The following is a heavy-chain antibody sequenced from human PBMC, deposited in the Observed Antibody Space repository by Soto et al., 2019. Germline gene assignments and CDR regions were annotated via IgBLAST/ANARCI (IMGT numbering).Heavy chain of an antibody. V-gene: IGHV1-8*01. CDR2: MNPNSGNT. CDR3: ARSGALNDAFDI. J-gene: IGHJ3*02. CDR1: GYTFTSYD. Sequence: GASVKVSCKASGYTFTSYDINWVRQATGQGLEWMGWMNPNSGNTGYAQKFQGRVTITRDTSASTAYMELSSLRSEDTAVYYCARSGALNDAFDIWGQGTMVTVSS.